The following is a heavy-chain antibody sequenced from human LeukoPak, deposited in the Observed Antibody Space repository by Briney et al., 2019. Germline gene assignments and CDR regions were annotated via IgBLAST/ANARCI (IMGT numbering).Heavy chain of an antibody. CDR2: IRYDGSNK. J-gene: IGHJ4*02. V-gene: IGHV3-30*02. CDR3: KVYYGSGSYYHFDY. Sequence: PGGSLRLSCAASGFTFSSYCMHWVRQAPGKGLEWVAFIRYDGSNKYYADSVKGRFTISRDNAKNTLYLQMNSLRAEDTAVYYCKVYYGSGSYYHFDYWGQGTLVTVSS. D-gene: IGHD3-10*01. CDR1: GFTFSSYC.